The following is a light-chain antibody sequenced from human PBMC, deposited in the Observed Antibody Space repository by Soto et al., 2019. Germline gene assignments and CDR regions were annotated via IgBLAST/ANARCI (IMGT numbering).Light chain of an antibody. CDR3: QHYNNLPPFT. Sequence: DIQMNQPPSSLSSSVGDRVSTTCQAIEDIRTSLRWFQHKPGSAPKLLIYGASYLETGVPSRFRGSGSGTDFTLTISSLQPEDTATYYCQHYNNLPPFTFGPGTMVDIK. J-gene: IGKJ3*01. CDR2: GAS. CDR1: EDIRTS. V-gene: IGKV1-33*01.